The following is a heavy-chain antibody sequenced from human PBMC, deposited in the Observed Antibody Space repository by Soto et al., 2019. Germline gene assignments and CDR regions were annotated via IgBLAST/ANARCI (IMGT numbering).Heavy chain of an antibody. CDR3: ARARFGGMDV. V-gene: IGHV3-7*01. D-gene: IGHD3-3*01. J-gene: IGHJ6*01. CDR1: GFTFSSYD. Sequence: GGSLRLSCAASGFTFSSYDMIWVRQAPGRGREWVASIKQDGGDKYYLGDVKGRFTVSRDDAESSLSLHLNSLRAADPARYYCARARFGGMDVWGPGTTLAVSS. CDR2: IKQDGGDK.